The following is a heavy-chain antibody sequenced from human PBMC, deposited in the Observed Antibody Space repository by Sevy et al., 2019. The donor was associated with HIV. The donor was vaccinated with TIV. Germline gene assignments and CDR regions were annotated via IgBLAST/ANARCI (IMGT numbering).Heavy chain of an antibody. CDR2: ISWDSGRI. CDR1: GFTFDDYA. V-gene: IGHV3-9*01. CDR3: AKDSSRFFDWCYGVDV. Sequence: GGSLRLSCAASGFTFDDYAMHWVRQAPGTGLEWVSGISWDSGRIDYADSVKGRFTISRDNAKNSLYLQMSSLRADDTALYYCAKDSSRFFDWCYGVDVWGQGTTVTVSS. D-gene: IGHD3-9*01. J-gene: IGHJ6*02.